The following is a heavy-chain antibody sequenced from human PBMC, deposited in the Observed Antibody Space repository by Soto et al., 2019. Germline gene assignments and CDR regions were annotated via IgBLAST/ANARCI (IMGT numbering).Heavy chain of an antibody. D-gene: IGHD6-19*01. CDR2: IYYSGST. J-gene: IGHJ4*02. V-gene: IGHV4-59*01. CDR1: GGSISSYY. Sequence: SETLSLTCTVSGGSISSYYWSWIRQPPGKGLEWIGYIYYSGSTNYNPSLKSRVTISVDTSKNQFSLKLSSVTAADTAVYYCARGVASSGWFVGYFDYWGQGTLVTVSS. CDR3: ARGVASSGWFVGYFDY.